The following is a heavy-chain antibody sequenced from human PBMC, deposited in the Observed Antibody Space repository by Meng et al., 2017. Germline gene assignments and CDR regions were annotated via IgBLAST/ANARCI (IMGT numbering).Heavy chain of an antibody. J-gene: IGHJ6*02. CDR1: GYNFPDYW. CDR2: IDPKSGDT. D-gene: IGHD1-26*01. Sequence: ASVKVSCKPSGYNFPDYWLHWVRRAPGQGLEWMGRIDPKSGDTHYAQRFQGRVTMTGDTSISTAYLQWSSLKASDTAMYYCARQWGYPIYGMDVWGQGTTVTVSS. CDR3: ARQWGYPIYGMDV. V-gene: IGHV1-2*06.